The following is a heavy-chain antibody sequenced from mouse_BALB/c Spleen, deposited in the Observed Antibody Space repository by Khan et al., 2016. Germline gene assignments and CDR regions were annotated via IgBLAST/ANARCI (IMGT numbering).Heavy chain of an antibody. CDR2: IYPSDSYT. D-gene: IGHD2-4*01. CDR3: TRGKSTMIRGFAY. J-gene: IGHJ3*01. Sequence: QVQLQQPGAELVRPGASVKLSCKASGYTFINYWINWMKQRPGQGLEWIGNIYPSDSYTNYNQKFKDKATLTVDKSSSTAYMQLSSPTSEDSAIYYCTRGKSTMIRGFAYWGQGTLVTVSA. CDR1: GYTFINYW. V-gene: IGHV1-69*02.